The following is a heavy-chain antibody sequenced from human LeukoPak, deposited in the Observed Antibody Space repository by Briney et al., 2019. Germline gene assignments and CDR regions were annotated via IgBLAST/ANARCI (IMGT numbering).Heavy chain of an antibody. J-gene: IGHJ6*04. V-gene: IGHV4-34*01. D-gene: IGHD2-15*01. Sequence: SETLSLTCAVYGGSFSGYYWSWIRQSPGKGLEWIGEINHSGSTNYNPSLKSRVTISVDTSKNQFSLKLSSVTAADTAVYYCARYCSGGSCYSGYGMDVWGKGTTVTVSS. CDR1: GGSFSGYY. CDR3: ARYCSGGSCYSGYGMDV. CDR2: INHSGST.